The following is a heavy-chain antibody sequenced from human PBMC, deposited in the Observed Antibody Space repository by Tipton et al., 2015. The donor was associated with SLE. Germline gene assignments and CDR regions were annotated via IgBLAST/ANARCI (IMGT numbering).Heavy chain of an antibody. Sequence: LRLSCTVSGGSISSYYWSWIRQPPGKGLEWIGYIYYSGSTNYNPSLKSRVTISVDTSKNQFSLKLSSVTAADTAVYYCARVEGLGPLGVWGQGTTVTVSS. J-gene: IGHJ6*02. CDR3: ARVEGLGPLGV. V-gene: IGHV4-59*08. CDR1: GGSISSYY. CDR2: IYYSGST.